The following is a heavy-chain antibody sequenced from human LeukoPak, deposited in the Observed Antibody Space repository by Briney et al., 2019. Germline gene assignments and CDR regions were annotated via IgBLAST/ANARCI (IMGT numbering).Heavy chain of an antibody. CDR1: GYSISSGFY. Sequence: SETLSLTCTVSGYSISSGFYWGWIRQPPGKGLEWIGYIYYSGSTNYNPSLKSRDTISVDTSKNQFSRKLSSVTAADTAVYYCARGGMGPFDYWGQGTLVTVSS. CDR3: ARGGMGPFDY. CDR2: IYYSGST. D-gene: IGHD1-1*01. V-gene: IGHV4-38-2*02. J-gene: IGHJ4*02.